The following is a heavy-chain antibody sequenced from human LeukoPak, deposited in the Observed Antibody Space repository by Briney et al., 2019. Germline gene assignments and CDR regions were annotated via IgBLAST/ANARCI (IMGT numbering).Heavy chain of an antibody. V-gene: IGHV4-61*01. J-gene: IGHJ6*02. Sequence: PSETLSLTCTVSGGSVSSGSYYWSWIRQPPGKGLEWIGYIYYSGSTNYNPSLKSRVTISVDKSKNQFSLKLSSVTAADTAVYYCARNSGSYHDGGYYYYYGMDVWGQGTTVTVSS. CDR2: IYYSGST. CDR1: GGSVSSGSYY. CDR3: ARNSGSYHDGGYYYYYGMDV. D-gene: IGHD1-26*01.